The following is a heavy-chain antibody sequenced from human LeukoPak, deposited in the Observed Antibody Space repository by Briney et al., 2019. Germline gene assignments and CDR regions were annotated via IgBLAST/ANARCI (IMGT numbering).Heavy chain of an antibody. CDR2: INHSGST. D-gene: IGHD3-10*01. Sequence: SETLSLTCAVYGGSFSGYYWSWIRQPPGKGLEWIGEINHSGSTNYNPSLKSRVTISVDTSKNQFSLKLSSVTAADTAVYYCARAPPITMVRGVIMPWFDPWGQGTLVTVSS. CDR1: GGSFSGYY. CDR3: ARAPPITMVRGVIMPWFDP. V-gene: IGHV4-34*01. J-gene: IGHJ5*02.